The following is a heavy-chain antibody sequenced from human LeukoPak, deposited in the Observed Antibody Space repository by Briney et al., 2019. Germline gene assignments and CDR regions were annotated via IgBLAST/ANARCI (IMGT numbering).Heavy chain of an antibody. CDR3: ARTRVALGDYYDSSGYYCDY. V-gene: IGHV4-39*01. J-gene: IGHJ4*02. CDR1: GGSISSSSYY. Sequence: SETLSLTCTVSGGSISSSSYYWGWIRQPPGKGLEWIGSIYYSGSTYYNPSLKSRVTISVDTSKNQFSLKLSSVTAADTAVYYCARTRVALGDYYDSSGYYCDYWGQGTLVTVSS. D-gene: IGHD3-22*01. CDR2: IYYSGST.